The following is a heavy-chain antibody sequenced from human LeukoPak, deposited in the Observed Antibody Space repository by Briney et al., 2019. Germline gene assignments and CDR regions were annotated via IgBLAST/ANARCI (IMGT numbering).Heavy chain of an antibody. CDR2: IKQDGSDK. CDR1: GFTFSTYW. D-gene: IGHD2-2*01. J-gene: IGHJ4*02. CDR3: ARVLPVASRDY. Sequence: GGSLRLPCAASGFTFSTYWMSWVRQAPGKGLEWVANIKQDGSDKFYVDSVKGRFTISRDNAKNSMYLQMNSLRAEDTAIYYCARVLPVASRDYWGQGTLVTVPS. V-gene: IGHV3-7*01.